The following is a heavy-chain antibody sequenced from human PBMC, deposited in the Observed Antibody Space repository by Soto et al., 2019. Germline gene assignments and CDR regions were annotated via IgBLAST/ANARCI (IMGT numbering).Heavy chain of an antibody. Sequence: SQTLSLTCAISGDSFSSNSAAWNWIRQSPSRGLEWLGRTYYRSKWYNDYAVSVKSRITINPDTSKNQFSLQLNSVTPEDTAVYYCARAQSWIQLLQPPSPDDAFDISCQATMVTVS. J-gene: IGHJ3*02. CDR3: ARAQSWIQLLQPPSPDDAFDI. V-gene: IGHV6-1*01. CDR2: TYYRSKWYN. CDR1: GDSFSSNSAA. D-gene: IGHD5-18*01.